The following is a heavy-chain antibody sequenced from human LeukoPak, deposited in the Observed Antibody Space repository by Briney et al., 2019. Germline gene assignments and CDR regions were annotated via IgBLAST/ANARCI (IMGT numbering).Heavy chain of an antibody. J-gene: IGHJ4*02. V-gene: IGHV1-2*02. CDR3: ARGLYSYGQYYFDY. Sequence: GASVKVSCKASGYTFTGYYMHWVRQAPGQGLEWMGWINPNSGGTNYAQKFQGRDTMTRDTSISTAYMELSRLRSDDTAVYYCARGLYSYGQYYFDYWGQGTLVTVSS. CDR2: INPNSGGT. D-gene: IGHD5-18*01. CDR1: GYTFTGYY.